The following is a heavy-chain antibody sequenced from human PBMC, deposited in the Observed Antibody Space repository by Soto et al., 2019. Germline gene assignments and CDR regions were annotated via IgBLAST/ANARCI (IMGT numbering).Heavy chain of an antibody. CDR1: GGSISSSSYY. D-gene: IGHD2-2*01. J-gene: IGHJ6*03. CDR2: IYYSGST. CDR3: ARQSCSSTSCYEVGYMDV. V-gene: IGHV4-39*01. Sequence: SETLSLTCTVSGGSISSSSYYWGWIRQPPGKGLEWIGSIYYSGSTYYNPSLKSRVTISVDTSKNQFSLKLSSVTAADTAVYYCARQSCSSTSCYEVGYMDVWGKGTTVTVSS.